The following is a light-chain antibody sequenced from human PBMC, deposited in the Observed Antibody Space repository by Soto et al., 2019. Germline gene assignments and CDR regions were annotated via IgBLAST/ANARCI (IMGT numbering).Light chain of an antibody. J-gene: IGLJ2*01. CDR1: SSDIGCYNY. V-gene: IGLV2-14*01. CDR3: TSYTSSSNFVV. CDR2: EVT. Sequence: QSALTQPASVSGSPGQSITISCTGTSSDIGCYNYVSWYQHLPGKAPKLIIYEVTNRPSGVSNRFSGSKSGNTASLTISGLQAEDEAAYFCTSYTSSSNFVVFGGRTQLTVL.